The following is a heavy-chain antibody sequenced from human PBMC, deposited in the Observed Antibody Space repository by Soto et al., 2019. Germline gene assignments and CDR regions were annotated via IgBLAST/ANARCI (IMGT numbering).Heavy chain of an antibody. CDR1: GDSVSSTSAS. D-gene: IGHD6-6*01. V-gene: IGHV6-1*01. J-gene: IGHJ4*02. CDR3: VRGYSSSFDY. Sequence: RSQTLSLTCAISGDSVSSTSASWNWIRQSPSRGLEWLGRTYYRSKWTNDYAVSVKSRITINPDTSKNRFSLQLSSVTPEDTAMYYCVRGYSSSFDYWGQGTLVTVSS. CDR2: TYYRSKWTN.